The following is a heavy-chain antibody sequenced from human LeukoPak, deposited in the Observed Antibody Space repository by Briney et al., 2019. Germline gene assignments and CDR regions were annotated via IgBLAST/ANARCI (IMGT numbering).Heavy chain of an antibody. CDR2: INPYSGDT. Sequence: ASVKVSCKASGYTFTDYYIHWVRQAPGQGLEWMTWINPYSGDTNYAQKFQGRVIMTRDTSISTAYMELSRLRSDDTAVYYCAKSRPSNPDYYYYGMDVWGQGTTVTVSS. CDR1: GYTFTDYY. V-gene: IGHV1-2*02. J-gene: IGHJ6*02. CDR3: AKSRPSNPDYYYYGMDV.